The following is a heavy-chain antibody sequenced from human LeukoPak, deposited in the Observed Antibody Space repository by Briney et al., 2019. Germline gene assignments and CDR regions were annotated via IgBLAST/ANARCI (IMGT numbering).Heavy chain of an antibody. V-gene: IGHV3-21*01. Sequence: GGSLRHSCAASGFTFSSYSMNWVRQAPGKGLEWVSSISSSSSYIYYADSVKGRFTISRDNAKNSLYLQMNSLRAEDTAVYYCARDLIVGAIGFAYWGQGTLVTVSS. CDR1: GFTFSSYS. D-gene: IGHD1-26*01. CDR3: ARDLIVGAIGFAY. J-gene: IGHJ4*02. CDR2: ISSSSSYI.